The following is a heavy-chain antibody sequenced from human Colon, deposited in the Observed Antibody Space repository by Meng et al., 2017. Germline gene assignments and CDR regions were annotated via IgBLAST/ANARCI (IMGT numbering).Heavy chain of an antibody. V-gene: IGHV4-61*08. D-gene: IGHD3-16*01. CDR2: ARIDYANT. CDR1: GSSVKRPDPQ. J-gene: IGHJ4*02. CDR3: ARDYWGSLDF. Sequence: QVQLQGWGRGLVRPAETLPLICAVSGSSVKRPDPQWGWVRQPPGKGLEWIGYARIDYANTNYNPSLKSRVNVSLDTSKNQFSLNVRSVTAADTAVYYCARDYWGSLDFWGQGILVTVSS.